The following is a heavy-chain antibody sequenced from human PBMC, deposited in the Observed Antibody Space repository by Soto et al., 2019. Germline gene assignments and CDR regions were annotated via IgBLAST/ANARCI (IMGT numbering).Heavy chain of an antibody. V-gene: IGHV1-18*04. Sequence: ASVKVSCKASGYTFTSYGISWVRQAPGQGLEWMGWISSYNGNTNYAQKLQGRVTMTTDTSTSTAYMELRSLRSDDTAVYYCARDNGYDIFCWFGPWGQGTLVTVSS. D-gene: IGHD3-22*01. CDR1: GYTFTSYG. CDR3: ARDNGYDIFCWFGP. CDR2: ISSYNGNT. J-gene: IGHJ5*02.